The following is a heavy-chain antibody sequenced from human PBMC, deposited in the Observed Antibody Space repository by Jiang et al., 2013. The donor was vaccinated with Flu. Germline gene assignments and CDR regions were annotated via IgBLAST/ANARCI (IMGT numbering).Heavy chain of an antibody. D-gene: IGHD2-2*01. CDR3: ARDQYCSNSKCFYGMDV. CDR2: LSYDGGNR. V-gene: IGHV3-30-3*01. Sequence: RLSCAASGFIFDTYVMHWVRQAPGKGLEWVALLSYDGGNRHYTDSVKGRFTISRDNSKNTVDLQMSSLRTEDTAVYYCARDQYCSNSKCFYGMDVWGQGTTVTVSS. J-gene: IGHJ6*02. CDR1: GFIFDTYV.